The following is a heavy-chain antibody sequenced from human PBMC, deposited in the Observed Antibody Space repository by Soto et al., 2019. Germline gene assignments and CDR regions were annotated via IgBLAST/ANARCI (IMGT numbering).Heavy chain of an antibody. J-gene: IGHJ4*02. D-gene: IGHD3-3*01. Sequence: ASVKVSCKASGYTFTSYYMHWVRQAPGQGLEWMGIINPSGGSTSYAQKFQGRVTMTTDTSTSTAYMELRSLRSDDTAVYYCARFRSYYDFWSGYSSQIGPGYFDYWGQGTLVTVSS. CDR2: INPSGGST. CDR3: ARFRSYYDFWSGYSSQIGPGYFDY. V-gene: IGHV1-46*01. CDR1: GYTFTSYY.